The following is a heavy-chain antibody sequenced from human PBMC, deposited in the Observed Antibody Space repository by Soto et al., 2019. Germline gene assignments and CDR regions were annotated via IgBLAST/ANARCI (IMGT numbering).Heavy chain of an antibody. CDR2: ISSSSSYI. V-gene: IGHV3-21*01. D-gene: IGHD6-19*01. CDR3: ASLGIAVLTVDD. CDR1: GFTFSSYS. J-gene: IGHJ4*02. Sequence: EVQLVESGGGLVKPGGSLRLSCAASGFTFSSYSMNWVRQAPGKGLEWVSSISSSSSYIYYADSVKGRFTISRDNAKNSLYLQMNSLRAEDTAVYYCASLGIAVLTVDDWGQGTLVTVSS.